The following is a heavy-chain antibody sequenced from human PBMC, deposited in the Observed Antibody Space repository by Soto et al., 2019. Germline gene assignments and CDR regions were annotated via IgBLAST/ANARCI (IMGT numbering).Heavy chain of an antibody. V-gene: IGHV5-51*01. Sequence: GEPQSNSYRGSEYSFTSYWVGWVRKMPGKGLEWMGIIYPGDSDTRYSPSFQGQVTISADKSISTAYLQWSSLKASDTAMYYCARLGQRRYYYGMDVWGQGTTVNVSS. CDR3: ARLGQRRYYYGMDV. CDR1: EYSFTSYW. J-gene: IGHJ6*02. D-gene: IGHD3-16*01. CDR2: IYPGDSDT.